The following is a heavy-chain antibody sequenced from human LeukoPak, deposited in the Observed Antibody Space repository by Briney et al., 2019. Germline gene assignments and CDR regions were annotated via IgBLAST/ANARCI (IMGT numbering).Heavy chain of an antibody. J-gene: IGHJ4*02. V-gene: IGHV4-39*01. CDR2: IYYSGIT. Sequence: SETLSLTCTVSGGSISSSNYYWDWIRQPPGKGLEWIGSIYYSGITYYNPSLKIRVTISVDTSNNQFSLKLSSVTAADTAMYYCARLLIYCSSTSCHFDYWGQGTLVTVSS. CDR1: GGSISSSNYY. D-gene: IGHD2-2*01. CDR3: ARLLIYCSSTSCHFDY.